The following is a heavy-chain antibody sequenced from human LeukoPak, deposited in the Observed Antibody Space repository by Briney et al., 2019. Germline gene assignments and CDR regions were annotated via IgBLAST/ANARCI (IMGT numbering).Heavy chain of an antibody. CDR3: ARDNRAAVGTKGAFDI. D-gene: IGHD6-13*01. CDR2: IYSGGST. Sequence: PGGSLRLSCAASGFTFSTNYMSWVRQAPGKGLEWVSVIYSGGSTYYADSVKGRFTISRDNSKNTLYLQMNTLRAEDTAVYYCARDNRAAVGTKGAFDIWGQGTLVTVSS. J-gene: IGHJ3*02. V-gene: IGHV3-53*01. CDR1: GFTFSTNY.